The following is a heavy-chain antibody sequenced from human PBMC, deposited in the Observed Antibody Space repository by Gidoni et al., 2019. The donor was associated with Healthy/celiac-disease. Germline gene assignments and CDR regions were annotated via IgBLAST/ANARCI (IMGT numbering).Heavy chain of an antibody. V-gene: IGHV4-34*01. Sequence: QVQLQQWGAGLLKPSETLSLTCAVYGGSFSGYYKEINNSGSTNYNPSLKSRVTISVDTAKNQFSLKLSSVTAADTAVYYCARGADSGDDMDVWGKGTTVTVSS. CDR2: INNSGST. CDR1: GGSFSGYY. D-gene: IGHD5-12*01. J-gene: IGHJ6*04. CDR3: ARGADSGDDMDV.